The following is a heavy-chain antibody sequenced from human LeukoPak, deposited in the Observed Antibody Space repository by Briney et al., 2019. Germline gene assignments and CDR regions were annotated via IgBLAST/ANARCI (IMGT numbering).Heavy chain of an antibody. CDR1: GYRFTSYW. CDR2: IYPGYSDT. J-gene: IGHJ4*02. V-gene: IGHV5-51*01. D-gene: IGHD6-19*01. Sequence: GGSLEISFRGSGYRFTSYWLGWVRPVPGKGLGWMGIIYPGYSDTRHSPSFQGQVTISADKSISTAYLQWSSLKASDTAMYYCARGQQWLVGGYFDYWGQGTLVTVSS. CDR3: ARGQQWLVGGYFDY.